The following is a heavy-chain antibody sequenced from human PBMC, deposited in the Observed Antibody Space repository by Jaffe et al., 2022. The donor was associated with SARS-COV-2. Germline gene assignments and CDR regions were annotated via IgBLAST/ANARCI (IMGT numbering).Heavy chain of an antibody. CDR3: ARDRGITIFGVVTPLSY. CDR2: ISSSSSYI. V-gene: IGHV3-21*01. CDR1: GFTFSSYS. J-gene: IGHJ4*02. D-gene: IGHD3-3*01. Sequence: EVQLVESGGGLVKPGGSLRLSCAASGFTFSSYSMNWVRQAPGKGLEWVSSISSSSSYIYYADSVKGRFTISRDNAKNSLYLQMNSLRAEDTAVYYCARDRGITIFGVVTPLSYWGQGTLVTVSS.